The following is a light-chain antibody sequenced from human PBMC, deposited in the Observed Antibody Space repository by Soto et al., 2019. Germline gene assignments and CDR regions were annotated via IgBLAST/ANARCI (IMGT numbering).Light chain of an antibody. J-gene: IGKJ4*01. V-gene: IGKV3-15*01. Sequence: EIVMTQSPATLSVSPGESATLSCRASQSVSSNLAWYQQKPGQAPRLLMYGASTRATGIPARFSGSGSGTEFTLTISSLQSEDFAVYYCQQYNNWPPLTFGGGTKVEIK. CDR2: GAS. CDR3: QQYNNWPPLT. CDR1: QSVSSN.